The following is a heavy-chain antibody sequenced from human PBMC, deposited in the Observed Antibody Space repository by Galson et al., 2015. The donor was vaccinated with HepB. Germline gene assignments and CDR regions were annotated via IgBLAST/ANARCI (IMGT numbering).Heavy chain of an antibody. CDR3: ARDLPARVVVAANHNY. Sequence: SLRLSCAASGFTFSSYSMNWVRQAPGKGLEWVSYISSSSSTIYYADSVKGRFTISRDNAKNSLYLQMNSLRAEDTAVYYCARDLPARVVVAANHNYWGQGTLVTVSS. CDR1: GFTFSSYS. V-gene: IGHV3-48*01. CDR2: ISSSSSTI. J-gene: IGHJ4*02. D-gene: IGHD2-15*01.